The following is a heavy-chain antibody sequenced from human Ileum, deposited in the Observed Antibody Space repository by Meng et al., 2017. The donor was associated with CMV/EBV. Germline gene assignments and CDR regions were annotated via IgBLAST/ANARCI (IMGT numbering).Heavy chain of an antibody. CDR2: INYNGAST. CDR1: GFTFSSFA. D-gene: IGHD5-18*01. V-gene: IGHV3-23*01. J-gene: IGHJ4*02. Sequence: SCAASGFTFSSFAMTWVRQAPGKGLEWVSAINYNGASTYYTDSVKGRFTISRDNSRNTVSLQMNSLRAEDTAVYFCVKMDSAMVPSDYWGQGTLVTVSS. CDR3: VKMDSAMVPSDY.